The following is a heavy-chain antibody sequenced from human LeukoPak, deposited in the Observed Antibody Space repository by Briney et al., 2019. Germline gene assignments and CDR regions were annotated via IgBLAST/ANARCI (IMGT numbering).Heavy chain of an antibody. Sequence: ASVRVSCKASGYTFTGYYMHWVRQAPGQGLEWMGWINPNSGGTNYAQKLQGRVTMTRDTSISTAYMEVSGLRSDGAAVYYCARGVVAATFYYYIDVWGKGTTVTVSS. CDR1: GYTFTGYY. CDR3: ARGVVAATFYYYIDV. J-gene: IGHJ6*03. D-gene: IGHD2-15*01. CDR2: INPNSGGT. V-gene: IGHV1-2*02.